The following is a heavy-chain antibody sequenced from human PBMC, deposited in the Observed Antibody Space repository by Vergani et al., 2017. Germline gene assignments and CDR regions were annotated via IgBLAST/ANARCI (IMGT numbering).Heavy chain of an antibody. Sequence: QVQLVQSGAEVKKPGASVKVSCKASGYTFTSYAMHWVRQAPGQRLEWMGWINAGNGNTKYSQKFQGRVTITRDTSASTAYMELSSLRSEDTAVYYCARDRCSGGSCPWGYWGQGTLVTVSS. CDR1: GYTFTSYA. V-gene: IGHV1-3*01. J-gene: IGHJ4*02. CDR2: INAGNGNT. CDR3: ARDRCSGGSCPWGY. D-gene: IGHD2-15*01.